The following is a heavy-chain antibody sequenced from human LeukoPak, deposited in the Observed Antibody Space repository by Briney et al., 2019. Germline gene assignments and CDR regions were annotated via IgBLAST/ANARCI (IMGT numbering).Heavy chain of an antibody. Sequence: GASLKISCKGSGSIFTSYWIGWVRQLPGKGLEWMGIIYPGDSDTRYSPSFQGQVTISADKSISTAYLQWSSLKASDTAMYYFATSKQKTRSNYYYYGMDVWGQGTTVTVSS. V-gene: IGHV5-51*01. CDR3: ATSKQKTRSNYYYYGMDV. J-gene: IGHJ6*02. D-gene: IGHD1-14*01. CDR2: IYPGDSDT. CDR1: GSIFTSYW.